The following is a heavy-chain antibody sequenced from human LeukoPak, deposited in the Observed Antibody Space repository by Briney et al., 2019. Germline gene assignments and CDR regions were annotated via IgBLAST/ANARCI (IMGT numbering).Heavy chain of an antibody. V-gene: IGHV1-69*10. Sequence: VKVSCKASGGTFSSYAISWVRQAPGQGLEWMGRIIPILGIANYAQKFQGRVTITADKSTSTAYMELSSLRSEDTAVYYCATTTSRCCSGGSCLYWGQGTLVTVSS. CDR1: GGTFSSYA. CDR3: ATTTSRCCSGGSCLY. D-gene: IGHD2-15*01. J-gene: IGHJ4*02. CDR2: IIPILGIA.